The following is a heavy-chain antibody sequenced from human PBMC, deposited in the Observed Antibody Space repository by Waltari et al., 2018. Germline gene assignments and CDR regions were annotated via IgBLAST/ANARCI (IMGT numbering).Heavy chain of an antibody. CDR3: ASPMGVGPLTRYDGLDV. Sequence: QVQLVQYGAEVKQPGYSVRVSCRASGGSFTPYSLSGVRQAPGQGLEWMGGITPIFGTPHYAQKFQGRVTITADESTSTTYMDLTSLRSDDTAVYYCASPMGVGPLTRYDGLDVWGQGTTVIVSS. V-gene: IGHV1-69*01. CDR2: ITPIFGTP. CDR1: GGSFTPYS. J-gene: IGHJ6*02. D-gene: IGHD3-16*01.